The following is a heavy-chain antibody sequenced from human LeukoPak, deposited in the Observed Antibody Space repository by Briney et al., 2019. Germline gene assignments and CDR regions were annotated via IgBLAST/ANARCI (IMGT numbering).Heavy chain of an antibody. D-gene: IGHD5-12*01. CDR1: GFTFSSYG. Sequence: GGSLRLSCAASGFTFSSYGMHWVRQAPGKGLEWVAFIRYDGSNKYYADSVKGRFTISRDNSKNTLYLQMNSLRAEDTAVYYCAKVGGYSGYDGNYYYYMDVWGKGTTVTISS. J-gene: IGHJ6*03. V-gene: IGHV3-30*02. CDR2: IRYDGSNK. CDR3: AKVGGYSGYDGNYYYYMDV.